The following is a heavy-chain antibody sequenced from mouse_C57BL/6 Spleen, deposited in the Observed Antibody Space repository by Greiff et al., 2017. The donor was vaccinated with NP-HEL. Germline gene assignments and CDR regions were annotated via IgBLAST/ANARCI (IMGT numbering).Heavy chain of an antibody. Sequence: EVMLVESGGGLVQPGGSLKLSCAASGFTFSDYYMYWVRQTPEKRLEWVAYISNGGGSTYYPDTVKGRFTISRDNAKNTLYLQMSRLKSEDTAMYYCARQLRPLRAMDYWGQGTSVTVSS. CDR3: ARQLRPLRAMDY. D-gene: IGHD3-2*02. V-gene: IGHV5-12*01. J-gene: IGHJ4*01. CDR2: ISNGGGST. CDR1: GFTFSDYY.